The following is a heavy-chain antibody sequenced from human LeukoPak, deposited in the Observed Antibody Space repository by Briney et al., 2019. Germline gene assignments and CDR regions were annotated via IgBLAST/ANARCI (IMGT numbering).Heavy chain of an antibody. CDR3: ARASSGWLGYYFDY. V-gene: IGHV1-2*06. Sequence: GASVKVPCKASGYTFTGYYMHWVRQAPGQGLEWMGRINPNSGGTNYAQKFQGRVTMTRDTSISTAYMELSRLRSDDTAVYYCARASSGWLGYYFDYWGQGTLVTVSS. CDR1: GYTFTGYY. J-gene: IGHJ4*02. CDR2: INPNSGGT. D-gene: IGHD6-19*01.